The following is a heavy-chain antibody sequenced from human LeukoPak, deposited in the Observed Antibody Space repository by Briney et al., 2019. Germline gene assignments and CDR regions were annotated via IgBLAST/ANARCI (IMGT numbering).Heavy chain of an antibody. V-gene: IGHV1-2*02. CDR3: ARAGDIVVVVAAKFDY. J-gene: IGHJ4*02. CDR2: INPNSGGT. CDR1: GYTFTGYY. Sequence: ASVKVSCKASGYTFTGYYMHWVRQAPGQGLEWMGWINPNSGGTNYAQKFQGRVTMTRDTSISTAYMELSRLRSDDTAVYYCARAGDIVVVVAAKFDYWGQGTLVTVSS. D-gene: IGHD2-15*01.